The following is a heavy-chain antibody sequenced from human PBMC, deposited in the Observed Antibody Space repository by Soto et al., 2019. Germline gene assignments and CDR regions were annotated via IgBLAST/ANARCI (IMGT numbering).Heavy chain of an antibody. J-gene: IGHJ4*02. CDR3: ARGRYGDY. CDR1: GYTFTSNG. D-gene: IGHD1-1*01. Sequence: QVHLVQSGAEVRKPGASVKVSCQGSGYTFTSNGIAWVRQAPGQGLEWMGWISAHNDNTNYAQKVQGRVTVTRDTSTSTAYMELRNLRSDDTAVYYCARGRYGDYWGQGALVTVSS. V-gene: IGHV1-18*01. CDR2: ISAHNDNT.